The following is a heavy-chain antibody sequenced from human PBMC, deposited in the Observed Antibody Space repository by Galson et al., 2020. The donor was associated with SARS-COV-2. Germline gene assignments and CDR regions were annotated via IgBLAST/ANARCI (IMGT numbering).Heavy chain of an antibody. CDR3: ARDLGYYYYGMDV. CDR2: IYSGGST. CDR1: FTVSSNY. V-gene: IGHV3-53*01. D-gene: IGHD1-26*01. Sequence: FTVSSNYMSWVRQAPGKGLEWVLVIYSGGSTYYADSVKGRFTISRDNSKNTLYLQMNSLRAEDTAVYYCARDLGYYYYGMDVWGQGTTVTVSS. J-gene: IGHJ6*02.